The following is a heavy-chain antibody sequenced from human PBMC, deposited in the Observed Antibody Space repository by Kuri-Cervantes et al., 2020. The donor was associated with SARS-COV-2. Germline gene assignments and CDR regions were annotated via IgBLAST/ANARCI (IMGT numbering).Heavy chain of an antibody. V-gene: IGHV1-69*06. J-gene: IGHJ3*02. CDR1: ETTFPNYD. D-gene: IGHD3-3*01. CDR3: ARDSLAEWLGDAFDI. Sequence: SVKVSCKAPETTFPNYDINWVRQAPGQGLEWMGGIIPIFGTANYAQKFQGRVTITADKSTSTAYMELSSLRSEDTAVYYCARDSLAEWLGDAFDIWGQGTMVTVSS. CDR2: IIPIFGTA.